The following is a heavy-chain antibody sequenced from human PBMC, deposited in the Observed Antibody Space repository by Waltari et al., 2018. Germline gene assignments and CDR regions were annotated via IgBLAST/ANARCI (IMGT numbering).Heavy chain of an antibody. V-gene: IGHV3-23*03. CDR3: AKDSDSSGYYSPSDY. J-gene: IGHJ4*02. Sequence: EVQLLESGGGLVQPGGSLRLSCAASGFTFSSYAMSWVRQAPGKGLEWVSGIYSGGSTYYADAVKGRFTISRDNSKNTLYLQMNSLRAEDTAVYYCAKDSDSSGYYSPSDYWGQGTLVTVSS. CDR1: GFTFSSYA. CDR2: IYSGGST. D-gene: IGHD3-22*01.